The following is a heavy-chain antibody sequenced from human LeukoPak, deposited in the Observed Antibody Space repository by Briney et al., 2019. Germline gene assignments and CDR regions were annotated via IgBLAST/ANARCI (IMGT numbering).Heavy chain of an antibody. CDR3: GRGLFYIPYCPRGFWSAP. CDR2: IHPSGSI. CDR1: GGSISSGGSY. J-gene: IGHJ5*02. D-gene: IGHD2-21*01. V-gene: IGHV4-61*02. Sequence: SETLSLTCTVSGGSISSGGSYWSWIRQPAGKGLEWIGRIHPSGSISYNPSLVSRVTISLDTSKNQFSLKLSSVTAANTAVYYCGRGLFYIPYCPRGFWSAPGGQGSLAPVST.